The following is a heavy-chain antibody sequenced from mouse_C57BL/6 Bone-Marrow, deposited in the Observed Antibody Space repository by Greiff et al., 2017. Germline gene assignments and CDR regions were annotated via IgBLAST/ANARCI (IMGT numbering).Heavy chain of an antibody. CDR1: GFNLKNTY. D-gene: IGHD2-3*01. Sequence: VQLQQSVAELVRPGASVKLSCTASGFNLKNTYMHWVKQRPDQGLEWIGRIDPAHGNTKYAPKFQGKATITADTSSTTAYLQLSSLTSEDTAIYYGASYDGNMAWLAYWGQGTLVTV. J-gene: IGHJ3*01. CDR2: IDPAHGNT. CDR3: ASYDGNMAWLAY. V-gene: IGHV14-3*01.